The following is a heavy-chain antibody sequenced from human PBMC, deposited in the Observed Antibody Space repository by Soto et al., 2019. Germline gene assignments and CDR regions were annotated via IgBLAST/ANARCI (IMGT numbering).Heavy chain of an antibody. CDR3: ARVDPTVRGFDD. J-gene: IGHJ4*02. CDR2: IWYDGSNK. D-gene: IGHD3-10*01. V-gene: IGHV3-33*07. CDR1: GGRISNEG. Sequence: LGLSNSASGGRISNEGMCWVRPAPGQGLQWVSIIWYDGSNKYYADSVKGRFTISRDNSKNTLYLQMNSLRAEETAVYYCARVDPTVRGFDDWGQGTLVTVSS.